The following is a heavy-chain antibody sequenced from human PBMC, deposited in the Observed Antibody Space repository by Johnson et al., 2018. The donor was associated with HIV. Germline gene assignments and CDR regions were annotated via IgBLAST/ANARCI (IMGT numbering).Heavy chain of an antibody. CDR2: IKTDGSEK. CDR1: GFTFSSHW. Sequence: VQLVESGGGLVQPGGSLRLSCAVSGFTFSSHWMTWVRQAPGKGLEWVANIKTDGSEKYYVDSVKGRFTISIDNARNSVYLQMNSLRAEDTAVYYCARGDHYDSSGFYFGAAFDSWGQGTMVTVSS. V-gene: IGHV3-7*03. CDR3: ARGDHYDSSGFYFGAAFDS. J-gene: IGHJ3*02. D-gene: IGHD3-22*01.